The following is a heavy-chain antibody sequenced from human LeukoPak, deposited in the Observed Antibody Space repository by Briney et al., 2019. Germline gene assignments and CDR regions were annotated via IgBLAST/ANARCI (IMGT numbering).Heavy chain of an antibody. Sequence: GGSLRLSCAPSGFTFSSYSMNWVRQAPGKGLEWVSSISSSSSYIYYADSVKGRFTISRDNAKNSPYLQMNSLRAEDTAVYYCAREWLISMPYFDYWGQGTLVTVSS. CDR1: GFTFSSYS. J-gene: IGHJ4*02. D-gene: IGHD6-19*01. CDR3: AREWLISMPYFDY. CDR2: ISSSSSYI. V-gene: IGHV3-21*01.